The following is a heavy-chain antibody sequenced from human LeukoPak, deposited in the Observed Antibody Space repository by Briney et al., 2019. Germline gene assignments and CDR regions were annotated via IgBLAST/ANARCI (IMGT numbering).Heavy chain of an antibody. CDR3: ASAGYSSSWNPFDY. Sequence: PGGSLRLSCAASGFTFSRYHMNWVRQAPGKGLEWVSYISSSSSTIYYADSVKGRFTISRDNAKNSLYLQMNRLRAEDTAVYYCASAGYSSSWNPFDYWGQGTLVTVSS. CDR1: GFTFSRYH. CDR2: ISSSSSTI. J-gene: IGHJ4*02. D-gene: IGHD6-13*01. V-gene: IGHV3-48*01.